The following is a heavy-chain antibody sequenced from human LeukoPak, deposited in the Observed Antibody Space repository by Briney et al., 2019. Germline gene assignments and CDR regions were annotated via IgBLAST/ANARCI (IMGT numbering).Heavy chain of an antibody. CDR2: ISSTSRSSYI. Sequence: GGSLRLSCAASGFSFSSYSMNWVRQAPGKGLEWVSSISSTSRSSYIFYAESVKGRFTISRDNTKNSLFLQMNSLVAEDTAVYYCARAPVRGVTEIDYWGQGTLVTVSS. CDR3: ARAPVRGVTEIDY. V-gene: IGHV3-21*01. D-gene: IGHD3-10*01. CDR1: GFSFSSYS. J-gene: IGHJ4*02.